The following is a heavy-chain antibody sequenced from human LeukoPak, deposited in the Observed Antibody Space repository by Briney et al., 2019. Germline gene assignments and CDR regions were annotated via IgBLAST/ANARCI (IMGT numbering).Heavy chain of an antibody. V-gene: IGHV1-46*01. CDR3: ARVVSGQQLRY. CDR1: GYTFTSYY. Sequence: ASVQVSCKASGYTFTSYYMHWVRQAPGQGLEWMGIINPSGGSTSYAQKFQGRVTMTRDTSTSTVYMELSSLRSDDTAVYYCARVVSGQQLRYWGQGTLVTVSS. D-gene: IGHD2/OR15-2a*01. CDR2: INPSGGST. J-gene: IGHJ4*02.